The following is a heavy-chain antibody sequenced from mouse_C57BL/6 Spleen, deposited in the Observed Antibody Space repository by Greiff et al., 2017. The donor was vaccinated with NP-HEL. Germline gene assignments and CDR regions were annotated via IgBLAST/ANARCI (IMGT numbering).Heavy chain of an antibody. Sequence: QVQLQQPGAELVKPGASVTLSCKASGYTFTSYWMHWVKQRPGQGLEWIGMIHPNSGSTNYNEKFKSKATLTVDKSSSTAYMQLSSLTSEDSAVYYCARSYDYAAYAMDYWGQGTSVTVSS. CDR1: GYTFTSYW. CDR2: IHPNSGST. V-gene: IGHV1-64*01. J-gene: IGHJ4*01. CDR3: ARSYDYAAYAMDY. D-gene: IGHD2-4*01.